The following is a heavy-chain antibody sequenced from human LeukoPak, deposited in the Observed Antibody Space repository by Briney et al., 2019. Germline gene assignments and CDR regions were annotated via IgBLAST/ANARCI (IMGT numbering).Heavy chain of an antibody. Sequence: GASLKVSCKVSGYTLTELSMHWVRHAPGKGLGWVGGFNPEDGETIYAQTFQGRVTMTEDTSTDTAYMELSSLRSEDTAVYYCAKDQRGIVVGDWGQGTLVTVSS. D-gene: IGHD3-22*01. J-gene: IGHJ4*02. CDR2: FNPEDGET. CDR1: GYTLTELS. CDR3: AKDQRGIVVGD. V-gene: IGHV1-24*01.